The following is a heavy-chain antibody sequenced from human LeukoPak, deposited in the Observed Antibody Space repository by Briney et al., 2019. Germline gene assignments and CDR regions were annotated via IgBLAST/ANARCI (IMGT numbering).Heavy chain of an antibody. Sequence: SETLSLICTVSGGSISSYYWSWIRQPAGKGLEWIGRIYTSGSTNYNPSLKSRVTMSVDTSKNQFSLKLSSVTAADTAVYYCARGSRLEMAFGYYFDYWGQGTLVTVSS. D-gene: IGHD5-24*01. CDR1: GGSISSYY. J-gene: IGHJ4*02. CDR2: IYTSGST. CDR3: ARGSRLEMAFGYYFDY. V-gene: IGHV4-4*07.